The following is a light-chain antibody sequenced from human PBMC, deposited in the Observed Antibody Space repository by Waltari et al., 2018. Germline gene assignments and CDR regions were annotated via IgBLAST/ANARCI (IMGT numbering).Light chain of an antibody. CDR2: EGS. CDR1: SRDLGSYGL. Sequence: QSALTQPASVSGPPEQSITIPCTVTSRDLGSYGLLSWYQHHPGKAPKVKIYEGSKRPSGVPERFSGSRSGNTASLTISGLQAEDEADYYCCSYASSGTFVFGTGTKVTVL. CDR3: CSYASSGTFV. J-gene: IGLJ1*01. V-gene: IGLV2-23*01.